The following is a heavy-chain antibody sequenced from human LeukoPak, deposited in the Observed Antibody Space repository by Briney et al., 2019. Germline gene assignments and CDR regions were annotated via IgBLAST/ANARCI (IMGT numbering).Heavy chain of an antibody. CDR3: ARGMTNGPLRNWFDP. V-gene: IGHV3-20*04. CDR2: INWNGGST. CDR1: GFTFSNYN. D-gene: IGHD2-8*01. J-gene: IGHJ5*02. Sequence: GGSLRLSCAASGFTFSNYNMNWVRQAPGKGLEWVSGINWNGGSTGYADSVKGRFTISRDNAKNSLYLQMNSLRAEDTALYYCARGMTNGPLRNWFDPWGQGTLVTVSS.